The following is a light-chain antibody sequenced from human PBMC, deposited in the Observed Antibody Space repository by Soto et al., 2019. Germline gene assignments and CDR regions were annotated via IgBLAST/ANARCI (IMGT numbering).Light chain of an antibody. CDR2: SNN. CDR3: AAWDDSLNGRGV. Sequence: QSVLTQPPSASGTPGQRVTISCSGSSSNIGSSTVNWYQQLPGTAPKLLIYSNNQRPSGVPDRFSGSRSGTSASLAISGLQSEDEGDYYCAAWDDSLNGRGVFGGGTKVTV. CDR1: SSNIGSST. J-gene: IGLJ3*02. V-gene: IGLV1-44*01.